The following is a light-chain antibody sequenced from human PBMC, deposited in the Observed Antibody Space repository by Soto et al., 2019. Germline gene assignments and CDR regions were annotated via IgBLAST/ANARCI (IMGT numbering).Light chain of an antibody. J-gene: IGLJ1*01. CDR3: SSYTSSSPFL. CDR1: SSDIGGYNY. CDR2: EVS. Sequence: QSALNQPASVSGSPGQSITISCTGTSSDIGGYNYVSWYQQHPGKAPKLMIYEVSDRPSGVSDRFSGSKSDNTASLTISGLQAEDEADYYCSSYTSSSPFLFGTGTKLTVL. V-gene: IGLV2-14*01.